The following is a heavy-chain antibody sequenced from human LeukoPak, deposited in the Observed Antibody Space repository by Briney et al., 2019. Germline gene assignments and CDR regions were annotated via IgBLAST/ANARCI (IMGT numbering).Heavy chain of an antibody. Sequence: ASVKVSCKASGYTFTDYYIHWVRQAPGQGLEWMGWINPNSGGTNYAQKFRGRVTMTGDTSISTAYMELSGLRSDDTAVYYCARDIWNLRMIYYWGQGTLVTVSS. J-gene: IGHJ4*02. CDR1: GYTFTDYY. D-gene: IGHD1-1*01. CDR2: INPNSGGT. CDR3: ARDIWNLRMIYY. V-gene: IGHV1-2*02.